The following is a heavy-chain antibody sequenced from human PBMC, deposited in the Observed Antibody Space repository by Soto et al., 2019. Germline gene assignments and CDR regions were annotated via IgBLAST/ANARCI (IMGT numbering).Heavy chain of an antibody. CDR3: ARDHLDSSGYSKGDAFDI. Sequence: QLQLQESGPGLVKPSETLSLTCTVSGGSISSSSYYWGWIRQPPGKGLEWIGSIYYSGSTYYNPSLKSRVTISVDTSKNQFSLKLSSVTAADTAVYYCARDHLDSSGYSKGDAFDIWGQGTMVTVSS. CDR1: GGSISSSSYY. D-gene: IGHD3-22*01. J-gene: IGHJ3*02. CDR2: IYYSGST. V-gene: IGHV4-39*02.